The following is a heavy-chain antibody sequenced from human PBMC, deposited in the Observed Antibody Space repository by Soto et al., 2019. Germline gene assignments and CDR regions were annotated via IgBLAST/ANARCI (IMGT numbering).Heavy chain of an antibody. D-gene: IGHD1-26*01. CDR2: ISAYNGNT. V-gene: IGHV1-18*01. CDR1: GYTFTSYG. CDR3: ARTPPGAVGATKGGYDY. Sequence: VASVKVSCKASGYTFTSYGISWVRQAPGQGLEWMGWISAYNGNTNYAQKLQGRVTMTTDTSTSTAYMELRSLRSDDTAVYYCARTPPGAVGATKGGYDYWGQGTLVTVSS. J-gene: IGHJ4*02.